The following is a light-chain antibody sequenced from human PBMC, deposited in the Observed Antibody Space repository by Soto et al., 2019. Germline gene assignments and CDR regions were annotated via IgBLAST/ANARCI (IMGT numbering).Light chain of an antibody. CDR1: QSVGAT. J-gene: IGKJ1*01. CDR2: GAS. CDR3: QQYADWPTT. Sequence: EILMTQSPVTLSVFPWERATLSCRASQSVGATVAWYHQRPGQAPRLLISGASTRATGVPARVSASGSGTAFTLTITSLPSDDFGVYYCQQYADWPTTFGQGTKVDIK. V-gene: IGKV3-15*01.